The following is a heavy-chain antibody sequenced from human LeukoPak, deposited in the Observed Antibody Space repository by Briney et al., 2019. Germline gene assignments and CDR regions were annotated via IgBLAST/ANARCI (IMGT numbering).Heavy chain of an antibody. Sequence: SGPTLVKPTQTLTLTCTFSGFSLSTSGVGVGWIRQPPGKALEWLALIYWNDDKRYSPSLKSRLTITKDTSKNQVVLTMTNMDPVDTATYYCAAHGVDTAMADAFDIWGQGTMVTVSS. CDR2: IYWNDDK. CDR3: AAHGVDTAMADAFDI. J-gene: IGHJ3*02. V-gene: IGHV2-5*01. D-gene: IGHD5-18*01. CDR1: GFSLSTSGVG.